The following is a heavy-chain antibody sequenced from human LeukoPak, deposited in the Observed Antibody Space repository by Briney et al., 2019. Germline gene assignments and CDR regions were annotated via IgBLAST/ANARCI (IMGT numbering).Heavy chain of an antibody. J-gene: IGHJ4*02. CDR3: AKSCCSTSSCYDGSDC. CDR2: ISGSGGTT. CDR1: GFTFSTYA. Sequence: GGSLRLSCAASGFTFSTYAMSWVRQAPGKGLEWVSGISGSGGTTYYADSVKGRFTISRDNSKNTLYLQMNSLRAEDTAVYYCAKSCCSTSSCYDGSDCWGQGTLVTVSS. V-gene: IGHV3-23*01. D-gene: IGHD2-2*01.